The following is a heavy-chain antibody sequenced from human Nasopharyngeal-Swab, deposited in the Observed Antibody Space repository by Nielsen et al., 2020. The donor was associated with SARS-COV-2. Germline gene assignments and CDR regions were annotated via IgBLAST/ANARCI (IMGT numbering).Heavy chain of an antibody. D-gene: IGHD6-19*01. CDR2: ISYDGSNK. J-gene: IGHJ4*02. CDR1: GFTFSSYA. V-gene: IGHV3-30-3*01. CDR3: ARAQAPEPDIAVAGNPRD. Sequence: GGFLRLSCAASGFTFSSYAMHWVRQAPGKGLEWVAVISYDGSNKYYADSVKGRFTISRDNSKNTLYLQMNSLRAEDTAVYYCARAQAPEPDIAVAGNPRDWGQGTLVTVSS.